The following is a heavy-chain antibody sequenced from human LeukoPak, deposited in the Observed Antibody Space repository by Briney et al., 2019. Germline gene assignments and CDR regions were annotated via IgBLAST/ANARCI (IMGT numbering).Heavy chain of an antibody. D-gene: IGHD6-19*01. CDR1: GGSISGSY. J-gene: IGHJ4*02. CDR3: ARGSTSGWSDY. Sequence: SETLSLTCTVSGGSISGSYWSWIRQPPGKGLEWIGYIYYSGSTNYNPSLKSRVTISVDTSKNQFSLKLSSVTAADTAVYYCARGSTSGWSDYWGQGTLVTVSS. V-gene: IGHV4-59*01. CDR2: IYYSGST.